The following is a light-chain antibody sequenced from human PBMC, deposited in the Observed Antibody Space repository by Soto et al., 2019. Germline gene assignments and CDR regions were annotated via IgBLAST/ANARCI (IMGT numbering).Light chain of an antibody. J-gene: IGLJ3*02. CDR3: AAWGDSLNTWV. Sequence: QSVLTQPPSASGTPGQRVTISCSGSSSKIGSNAVSWYQHFPGTAPKVLIYSDDQRPSGVPDRFSGSKSGTSASLAISGLQAEDEADYFCAAWGDSLNTWVFGGGTKLTVL. CDR1: SSKIGSNA. V-gene: IGLV1-44*01. CDR2: SDD.